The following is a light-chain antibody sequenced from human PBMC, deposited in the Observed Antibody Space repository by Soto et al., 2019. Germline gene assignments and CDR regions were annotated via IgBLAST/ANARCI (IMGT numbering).Light chain of an antibody. V-gene: IGKV3-11*01. Sequence: ENFLTQSPSTLSLYPLELATFSCRASQSVSSYLAWYQQKAGQAPRLLIYDASNRATGIPARFSGSGSGTDFTLTISSLEPEDFAVYYCQQRSNWPITFGQGTRLEIK. J-gene: IGKJ5*01. CDR3: QQRSNWPIT. CDR1: QSVSSY. CDR2: DAS.